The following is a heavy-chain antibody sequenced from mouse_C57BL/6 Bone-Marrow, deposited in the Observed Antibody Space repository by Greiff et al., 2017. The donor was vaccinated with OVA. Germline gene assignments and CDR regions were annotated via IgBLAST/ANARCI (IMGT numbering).Heavy chain of an antibody. CDR2: IYPGGGYT. CDR3: ARMDGNYGPWFAY. Sequence: VQLQQSGAELVRPGTSVKMSCKASGYTFTNYWIGWAKQRPGHGLEWIGDIYPGGGYTNYNEKFKGKATLTADKSSSTAYMQFSSLTSEDSAIYYGARMDGNYGPWFAYWGQGTLGTVSA. D-gene: IGHD2-1*01. CDR1: GYTFTNYW. J-gene: IGHJ3*01. V-gene: IGHV1-63*01.